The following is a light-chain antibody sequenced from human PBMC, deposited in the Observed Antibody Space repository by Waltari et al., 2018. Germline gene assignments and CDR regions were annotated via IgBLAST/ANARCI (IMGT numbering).Light chain of an antibody. CDR2: AKN. CDR1: SLRGYY. V-gene: IGLV3-19*01. CDR3: ASRDTNGKRYV. J-gene: IGLJ1*01. Sequence: SSELTQDPAVSVALGQTGRITCQGDSLRGYYPGWFQQKPGQAPVLVIYAKNKRPSGVPDRFSGSTSGNTASLTITGAQADDEAVYFCASRDTNGKRYVFGTGTKVTVL.